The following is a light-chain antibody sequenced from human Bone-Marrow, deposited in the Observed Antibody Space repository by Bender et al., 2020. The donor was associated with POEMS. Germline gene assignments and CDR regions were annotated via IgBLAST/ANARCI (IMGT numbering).Light chain of an antibody. Sequence: QSALTQPPSASGSPGQSVTISCTGTSSDVGGYNYVSWYQQHPGKAPKIMIFEVNKRPSGVPNRFAGSKSGATASLTISGLQAEDEAQYYCCSYGSSTTWVFGGGTKLTVL. CDR3: CSYGSSTTWV. CDR2: EVN. CDR1: SSDVGGYNY. J-gene: IGLJ3*02. V-gene: IGLV2-8*01.